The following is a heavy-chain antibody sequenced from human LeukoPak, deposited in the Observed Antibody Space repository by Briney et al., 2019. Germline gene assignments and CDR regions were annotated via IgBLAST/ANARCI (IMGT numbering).Heavy chain of an antibody. D-gene: IGHD1-26*01. CDR3: ARALGNHFDY. Sequence: GGSLRLSCAASGFTFSSYSMDWVRQAPGKGLEWISYSSSSDGATYYADSVKGRFTISRDNAKNSLYLQVNSLRDEDTAMYYCARALGNHFDYWGQGTLVTVSS. V-gene: IGHV3-48*02. CDR1: GFTFSSYS. J-gene: IGHJ4*02. CDR2: SSSSDGAT.